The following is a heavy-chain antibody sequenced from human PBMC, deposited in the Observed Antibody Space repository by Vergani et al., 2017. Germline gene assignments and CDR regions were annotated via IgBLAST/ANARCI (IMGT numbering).Heavy chain of an antibody. CDR1: GGSISSYY. V-gene: IGHV4-59*01. J-gene: IGHJ5*02. CDR3: ARHRSSMPFDP. D-gene: IGHD2-2*01. CDR2: IYYSGST. Sequence: QVQLQESGPGLVKPSETLSLTCTVSGGSISSYYWSWIRQPPGKGLEWIGYIYYSGSTNYNPSLKSRVTISVDTSKNQFSLKLSSVTAADTAVYYCARHRSSMPFDPWGQGTLVTVSS.